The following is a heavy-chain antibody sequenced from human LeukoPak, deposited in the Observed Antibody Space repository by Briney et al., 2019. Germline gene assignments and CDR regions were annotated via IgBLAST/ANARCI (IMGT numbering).Heavy chain of an antibody. CDR2: IKSKTDGGTT. Sequence: GGSLRLSCAASGFTFSNAWMSWVRQAPGKGLEWVGRIKSKTDGGTTDYAAPVKGRFTISSDDSKNTLYLQMNSLKTEDTAVYYSTTVVYYYYFDYWGQGTLVTVSS. J-gene: IGHJ4*02. V-gene: IGHV3-15*01. D-gene: IGHD3-10*01. CDR3: TTVVYYYYFDY. CDR1: GFTFSNAW.